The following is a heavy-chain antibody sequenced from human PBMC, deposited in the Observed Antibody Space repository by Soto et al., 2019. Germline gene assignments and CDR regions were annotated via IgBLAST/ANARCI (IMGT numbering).Heavy chain of an antibody. CDR2: INAGNGDT. J-gene: IGHJ1*01. V-gene: IGHV1-3*01. CDR3: TRAPSGEN. D-gene: IGHD2-15*01. Sequence: VASVKVSCKASGYTFTSYPIHWVRQAPGQRLEWVGWINAGNGDTKYAEKFQGRVTITRDTSASTAYMELSSLRSEDTAVYYCTRAPSGENWGRGTLVTVSS. CDR1: GYTFTSYP.